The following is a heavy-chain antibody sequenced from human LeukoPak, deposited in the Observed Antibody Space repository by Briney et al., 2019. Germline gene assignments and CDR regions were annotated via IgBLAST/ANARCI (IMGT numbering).Heavy chain of an antibody. CDR1: GGSFSGYY. V-gene: IGHV4-34*01. Sequence: PSETLSLTCAVYGGSFSGYYWSWIRQPPGKGLEWIGEINHSGSTNYNPSLKSRVTISVDTSKNQFSLKLSSVTAADTAVYYCARAIKTPITMIVVVSKYYFHYWGQGTLVTVSS. CDR2: INHSGST. J-gene: IGHJ4*02. CDR3: ARAIKTPITMIVVVSKYYFHY. D-gene: IGHD3-22*01.